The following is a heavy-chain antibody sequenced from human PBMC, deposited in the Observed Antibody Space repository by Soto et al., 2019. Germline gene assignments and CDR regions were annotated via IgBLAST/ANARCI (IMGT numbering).Heavy chain of an antibody. V-gene: IGHV4-59*01. J-gene: IGHJ4*02. D-gene: IGHD3-22*01. CDR2: IYYSGST. CDR3: ATGYYYDSSGYYYFDY. Sequence: PSETLSLTCTVSGGSISSYYWSWIRQPPGKGLEWIGYIYYSGSTNYNPSLKSRVTISVDTSKNQFSLKLSSVTAADTAVYYCATGYYYDSSGYYYFDYWGQGTLVTVSS. CDR1: GGSISSYY.